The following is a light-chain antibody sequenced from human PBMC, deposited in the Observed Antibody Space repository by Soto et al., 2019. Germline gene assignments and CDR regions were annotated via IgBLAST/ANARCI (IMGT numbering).Light chain of an antibody. Sequence: DIQMTQSPSSLSASVGDRVTITCRASQSISSYLNWYQQKPGKAPKLLIYAASSLQSGVPSRLSGSGSGTDFTLTISSLQPEDFATYYCQQSYSTLRWTFGQGTRLEIK. J-gene: IGKJ5*01. V-gene: IGKV1-39*01. CDR3: QQSYSTLRWT. CDR1: QSISSY. CDR2: AAS.